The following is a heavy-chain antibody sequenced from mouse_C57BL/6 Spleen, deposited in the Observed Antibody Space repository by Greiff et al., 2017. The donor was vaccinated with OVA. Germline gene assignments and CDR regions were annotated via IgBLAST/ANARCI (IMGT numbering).Heavy chain of an antibody. V-gene: IGHV1-19*01. CDR2: INPYNGGT. CDR1: GYTLTDYY. D-gene: IGHD1-1*01. CDR3: ASYYYGSSPAWFAY. Sequence: VQLQQSGPVLVKPGASVKMSCKASGYTLTDYYMNWVKQSHGKSLEWIGVINPYNGGTSYNQKFKGKATLTVDKSSSTAYMELNSLTSEDSAVYYCASYYYGSSPAWFAYWGQGTLVTVSA. J-gene: IGHJ3*01.